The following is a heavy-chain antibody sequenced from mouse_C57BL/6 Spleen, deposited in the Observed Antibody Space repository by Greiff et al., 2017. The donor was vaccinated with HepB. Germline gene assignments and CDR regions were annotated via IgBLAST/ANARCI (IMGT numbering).Heavy chain of an antibody. CDR1: GFSLTSYG. J-gene: IGHJ4*01. CDR3: ARQGVGRDYAMDY. V-gene: IGHV2-6-1*01. Sequence: VKLMESGPGLVAPSQRLSITCTVSGFSLTSYGVHWVRQPPGKGLEWLVVIWSDGSTTYNSALKSRLSISKDNSKSQVFLKMNSLQTDDTAMYYWARQGVGRDYAMDYWGQGTSVTVSS. D-gene: IGHD4-1*01. CDR2: IWSDGST.